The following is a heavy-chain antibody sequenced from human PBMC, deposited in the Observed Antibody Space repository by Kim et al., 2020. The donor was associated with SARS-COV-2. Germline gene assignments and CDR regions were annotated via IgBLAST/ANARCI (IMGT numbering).Heavy chain of an antibody. Sequence: GGSLRLSCAASGFTFSSYAMSWVRQAPGKGLEWVSAISGSGGSTYYADSVKGRFTISRDNSKNTLYLQMNSLRAEDTAVYYCANQRITIFGVVILPHFDYWGQGTLVTVSS. CDR2: ISGSGGST. D-gene: IGHD3-3*01. CDR1: GFTFSSYA. V-gene: IGHV3-23*01. CDR3: ANQRITIFGVVILPHFDY. J-gene: IGHJ4*02.